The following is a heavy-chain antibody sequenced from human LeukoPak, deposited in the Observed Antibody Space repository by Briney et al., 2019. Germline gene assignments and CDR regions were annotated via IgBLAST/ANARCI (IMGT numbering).Heavy chain of an antibody. V-gene: IGHV3-74*01. J-gene: IGHJ3*02. CDR2: INSDGRST. D-gene: IGHD5-24*01. CDR3: VKSAGKDGYRDVFDI. Sequence: GGSLRLSCAASGFTFSISWMHWVRQAPGKGLAWVSHINSDGRSTDYADSVRGRFTISRDIFKNTLYLQMNSLRAEDTAVYHCVKSAGKDGYRDVFDIWGQGTVVTVSS. CDR1: GFTFSISW.